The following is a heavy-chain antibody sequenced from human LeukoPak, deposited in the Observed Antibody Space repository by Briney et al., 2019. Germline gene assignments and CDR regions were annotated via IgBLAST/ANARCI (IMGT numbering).Heavy chain of an antibody. D-gene: IGHD2-8*01. V-gene: IGHV3-30*03. CDR1: GFTFSSYG. CDR2: ISYDGSNK. CDR3: ASTGYAPFPASDY. J-gene: IGHJ4*02. Sequence: PGGSLRLSCAASGFTFSSYGMHWVRQAPGKGLEWVAVISYDGSNKYYADSVKGRFTISRDNSKNTLYLQMNSLRAEDTAVYYCASTGYAPFPASDYWGQGTLVTVSS.